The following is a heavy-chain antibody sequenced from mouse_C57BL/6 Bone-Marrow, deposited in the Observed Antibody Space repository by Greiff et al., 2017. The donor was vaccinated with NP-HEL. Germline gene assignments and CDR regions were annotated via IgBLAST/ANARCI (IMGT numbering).Heavy chain of an antibody. CDR3: ARRYYGSSPYYYAMDY. Sequence: QVQLQQSGAELARPGASVKLSCKASGYTFTSYGISWVKQRPGQGLEWIGEIYPRSGNTYYNEKFKGKATLTADKSSSTAYMELRSLTSEDSAVYFCARRYYGSSPYYYAMDYWGQGTSVTVSS. V-gene: IGHV1-81*01. J-gene: IGHJ4*01. CDR1: GYTFTSYG. D-gene: IGHD1-1*01. CDR2: IYPRSGNT.